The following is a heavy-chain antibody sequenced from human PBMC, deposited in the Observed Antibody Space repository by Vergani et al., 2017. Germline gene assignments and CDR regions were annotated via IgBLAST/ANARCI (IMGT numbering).Heavy chain of an antibody. CDR3: ARASCSGGSCYRYYFYYYMDV. V-gene: IGHV4-34*01. D-gene: IGHD2-15*01. CDR1: GGSFSGYY. Sequence: QVQLQQWGAGLLKPSETLSLTCAVYGGSFSGYYWSWIRQPPGKGLEWIGEINHSGSTNYNPSLKRRVTISVDTSKNQFSLKLSSVTAADTAVYYCARASCSGGSCYRYYFYYYMDVWGKGTTVTVSS. J-gene: IGHJ6*03. CDR2: INHSGST.